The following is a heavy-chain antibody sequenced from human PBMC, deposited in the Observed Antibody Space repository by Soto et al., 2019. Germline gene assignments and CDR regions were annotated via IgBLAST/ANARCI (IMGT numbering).Heavy chain of an antibody. V-gene: IGHV3-7*01. CDR2: IKQDGSEK. J-gene: IGHJ4*02. Sequence: EVQLVESGGGLVPPGGSLRLYCAGAGFTFSSYWMSWVRQAPGKGLEWVANIKQDGSEKYYLDSVNGRFTISRDNAKNSLYLQMHSLRVEDTAVYYCAREKRANGYFDYWGQGTLVAVSP. D-gene: IGHD6-25*01. CDR1: GFTFSSYW. CDR3: AREKRANGYFDY.